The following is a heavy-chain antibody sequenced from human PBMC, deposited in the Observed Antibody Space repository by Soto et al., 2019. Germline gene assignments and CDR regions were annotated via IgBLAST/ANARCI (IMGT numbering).Heavy chain of an antibody. CDR2: IKEDGREK. V-gene: IGHV3-7*03. J-gene: IGHJ6*02. Sequence: EMPLVESGGGLVQPGGSLRLSCVASGFRLSNHFMNWVRQAPGKGLEWVATIKEDGREKYYVESVEGRFTISRDNAKNSLYLEVSNVRDGDTAVYYCARPRFRGMDVWGQGTTVTVSS. CDR1: GFRLSNHF. CDR3: ARPRFRGMDV. D-gene: IGHD3-10*01.